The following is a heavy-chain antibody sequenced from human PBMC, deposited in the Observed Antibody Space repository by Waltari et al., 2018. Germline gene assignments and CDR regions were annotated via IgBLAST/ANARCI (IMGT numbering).Heavy chain of an antibody. Sequence: QVQLVQSGAEVKKPGASVKVSCKASGYTFTSYAMHWVRQAPGQRLEWVGWINAGNGNTKYSQEFQGRVTITRDTSASTAYMELSSLRSEDMAVYYCARSGVKKDCSSTSCYVHDADAFDIWGQGTMVTVSS. J-gene: IGHJ3*02. CDR2: INAGNGNT. CDR1: GYTFTSYA. V-gene: IGHV1-3*03. D-gene: IGHD2-2*01. CDR3: ARSGVKKDCSSTSCYVHDADAFDI.